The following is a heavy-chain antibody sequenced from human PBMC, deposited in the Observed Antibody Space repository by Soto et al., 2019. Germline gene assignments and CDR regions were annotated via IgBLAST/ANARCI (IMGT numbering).Heavy chain of an antibody. V-gene: IGHV3-23*01. CDR3: AKAVDCSGGSCYSRWFDP. J-gene: IGHJ5*02. D-gene: IGHD2-15*01. Sequence: SLSLSCAASGFTFSSFAMSWVRQAPGKGLEWVSAISGGGGSTYYADSIKGRFTISRDNSKNTLYLQMNSLRADDTAVYYCAKAVDCSGGSCYSRWFDPWGHGTLVTVS. CDR2: ISGGGGST. CDR1: GFTFSSFA.